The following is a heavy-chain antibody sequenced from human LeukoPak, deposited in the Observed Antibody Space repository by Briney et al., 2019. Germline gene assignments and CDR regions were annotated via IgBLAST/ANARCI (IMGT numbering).Heavy chain of an antibody. Sequence: ASVRVSCKASGGTFSSYAISWVRQAPGQGLEWMGRIIPIFGTANYAQKFQGRVTITTDESTSTAYMELSGLRSEDTAVYYCARESLLRDYYDSSGYYYFDYWGQGTLVTVSS. CDR3: ARESLLRDYYDSSGYYYFDY. V-gene: IGHV1-69*05. CDR2: IIPIFGTA. D-gene: IGHD3-22*01. J-gene: IGHJ4*02. CDR1: GGTFSSYA.